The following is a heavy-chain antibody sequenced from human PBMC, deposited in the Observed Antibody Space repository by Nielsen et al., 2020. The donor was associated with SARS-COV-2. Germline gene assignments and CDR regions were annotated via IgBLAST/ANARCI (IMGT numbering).Heavy chain of an antibody. V-gene: IGHV3-30*18. Sequence: GESLKISCAASGFTFSSYSMNWVRQAPGKGLEWVAVISYDGSNKYYADSVKGRFTISRDNAKNSLFLQMTSLGPDDTALYYCAKDMVRSSPEWELILGVAFDVWGQGTLVTVSS. CDR2: ISYDGSNK. D-gene: IGHD1-26*01. CDR3: AKDMVRSSPEWELILGVAFDV. J-gene: IGHJ3*01. CDR1: GFTFSSYS.